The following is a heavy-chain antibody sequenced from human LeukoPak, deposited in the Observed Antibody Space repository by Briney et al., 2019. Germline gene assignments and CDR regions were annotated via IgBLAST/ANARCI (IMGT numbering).Heavy chain of an antibody. CDR2: ISSSGSTI. CDR3: ARFPYGPYNWFDP. V-gene: IGHV3-48*03. Sequence: GGSLRLSCAASGFTFSSYEMNWVRQAPGKGLEWVSYISSSGSTIYYADSVKGRFTISRDNAKNSLYLQMNSLRAEDTAVYYCARFPYGPYNWFDPWGQGTLVTVSS. J-gene: IGHJ5*02. CDR1: GFTFSSYE. D-gene: IGHD3-16*01.